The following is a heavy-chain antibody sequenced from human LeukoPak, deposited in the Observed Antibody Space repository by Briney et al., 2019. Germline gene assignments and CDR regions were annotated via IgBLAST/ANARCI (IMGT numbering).Heavy chain of an antibody. CDR2: ISYDGSNK. Sequence: GRSLRLSCAASGFTFSSYAMHWVRQAPGKGLEWVAVISYDGSNKYYADSVKGRFTISRDNSKNTLYLQMNSLRAEDTAVYYCARDNWNYLDYWGQGILVTVSS. CDR1: GFTFSSYA. V-gene: IGHV3-30-3*01. CDR3: ARDNWNYLDY. J-gene: IGHJ4*02. D-gene: IGHD1-20*01.